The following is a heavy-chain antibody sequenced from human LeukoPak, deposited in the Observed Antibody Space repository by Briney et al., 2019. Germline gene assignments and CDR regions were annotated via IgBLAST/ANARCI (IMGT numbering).Heavy chain of an antibody. CDR1: GGSISSSNW. D-gene: IGHD3-16*01. J-gene: IGHJ4*02. CDR2: IYYSGTT. Sequence: SGTLSLTCAVSGGSISSSNWWSWARQPPGKGLEWIGFIYYSGTTNYNPSLKSRVTISVDTSKNQFSLTLSSVTAADTAVYYCARHLGGGIYFDYWGQGTLVTVSS. CDR3: ARHLGGGIYFDY. V-gene: IGHV4-4*02.